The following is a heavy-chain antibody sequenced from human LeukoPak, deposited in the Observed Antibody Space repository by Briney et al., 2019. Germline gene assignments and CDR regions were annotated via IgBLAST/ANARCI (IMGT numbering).Heavy chain of an antibody. J-gene: IGHJ4*02. D-gene: IGHD6-19*01. CDR2: INNDGSLT. V-gene: IGHV3-74*01. CDR3: ARPGIALAGDY. CDR1: GFTLSSYW. Sequence: GGSLRLSCAASGFTLSSYWMHWVRQTPGKGLVWVSRINNDGSLTNYADSVKGRFTISRDNAKNTLYLQMNSLRAEDTAVYYCARPGIALAGDYWGQGALVTVSS.